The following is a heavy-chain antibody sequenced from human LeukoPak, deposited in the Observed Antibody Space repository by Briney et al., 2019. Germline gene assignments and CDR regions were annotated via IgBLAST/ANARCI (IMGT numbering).Heavy chain of an antibody. CDR3: ASRANSRYPYYLDW. Sequence: PGGPLRLSCGASGFTFSKFWMIWVRQAPGKGLEWVANINQDSSERYYVDSVKGRFTISRDNAKASLYLQMTTRRGEETAVYYCASRANSRYPYYLDWWGQGTLVTVSS. V-gene: IGHV3-7*05. CDR1: GFTFSKFW. J-gene: IGHJ4*02. D-gene: IGHD3-9*01. CDR2: INQDSSER.